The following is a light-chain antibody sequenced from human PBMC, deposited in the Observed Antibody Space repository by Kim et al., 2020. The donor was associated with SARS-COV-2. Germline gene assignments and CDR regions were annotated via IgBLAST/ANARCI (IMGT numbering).Light chain of an antibody. CDR2: DVT. CDR3: SSYTSSSTWV. CDR1: SSDLGGYNY. J-gene: IGLJ3*02. Sequence: QPVLTQPASVSGSPGQSITISCTGTSSDLGGYNYVSWYQQHPGKAPKLMIYDVTKRPSGVSNRFSGSKSGNTASLTISGLQAEDEADYYCSSYTSSSTWVFGGGTQLTVL. V-gene: IGLV2-14*01.